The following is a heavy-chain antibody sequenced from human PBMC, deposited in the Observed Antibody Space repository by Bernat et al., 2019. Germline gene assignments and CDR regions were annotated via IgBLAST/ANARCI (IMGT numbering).Heavy chain of an antibody. CDR1: GFTFSSYW. V-gene: IGHV3-7*03. CDR3: ARDTGWELVYYYGMDV. CDR2: IMQDGSEK. J-gene: IGHJ6*02. D-gene: IGHD1-26*01. Sequence: EVQLVESGGGLVQPGGSLRLSCAASGFTFSSYWMSWVRQAPGKGLEWVANIMQDGSEKYYVDSVKGRFTISRDNAKNSLYLQMNSLRAEDTAVYYCARDTGWELVYYYGMDVWGQGTTVTVSS.